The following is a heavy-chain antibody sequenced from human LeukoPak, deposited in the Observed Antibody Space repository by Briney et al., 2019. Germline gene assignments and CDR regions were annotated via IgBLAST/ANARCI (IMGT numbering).Heavy chain of an antibody. Sequence: SETLSLTCTVSGGSISSSSYYWGWIRQPPGKGLEWIGSIYYSGSTYYNPSLKSRVTISVDTSKNQFSLKLSSVTAADTAVYYCARNHYGSGSDPWGQGSLVTVSS. V-gene: IGHV4-39*07. D-gene: IGHD3-10*01. CDR2: IYYSGST. CDR3: ARNHYGSGSDP. J-gene: IGHJ5*02. CDR1: GGSISSSSYY.